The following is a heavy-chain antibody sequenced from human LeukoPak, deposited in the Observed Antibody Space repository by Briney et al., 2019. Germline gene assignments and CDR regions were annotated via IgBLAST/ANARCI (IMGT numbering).Heavy chain of an antibody. V-gene: IGHV3-11*04. Sequence: LSLTCTVSGGSFTSTNYYWGWIRQPPGKGLEWVSYISVGSDTIYYADSVKGRFTISRDNAKNSLYLQMHSLRAEDTAVYYCARGPPLFLPWGQGTMVTVSS. CDR1: GGSFTSTNYY. CDR2: ISVGSDTI. J-gene: IGHJ3*01. D-gene: IGHD3-22*01. CDR3: ARGPPLFLP.